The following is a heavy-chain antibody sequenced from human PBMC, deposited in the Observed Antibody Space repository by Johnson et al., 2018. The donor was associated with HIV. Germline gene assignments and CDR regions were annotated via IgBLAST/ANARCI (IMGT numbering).Heavy chain of an antibody. CDR1: GFTFSSYA. CDR2: LYSGGST. CDR3: ARERHYYGSVRPRERQGDAFDI. D-gene: IGHD3-10*01. J-gene: IGHJ3*02. V-gene: IGHV3-30*14. Sequence: QVQLVESGGGVVQPGRSLRLSCAPSGFTFSSYAMHWVRQAPGKGLEWVAVLYSGGSTYYADSVKGRFSISRDNSKNTLYLQMNSLRAEVTAVYFCARERHYYGSVRPRERQGDAFDIWGQG.